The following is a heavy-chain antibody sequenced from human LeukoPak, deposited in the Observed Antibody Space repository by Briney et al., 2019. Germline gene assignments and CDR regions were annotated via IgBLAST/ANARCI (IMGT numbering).Heavy chain of an antibody. D-gene: IGHD6-13*01. J-gene: IGHJ4*02. V-gene: IGHV5-51*01. CDR1: GYSFTNYW. CDR3: SRLVESSNRWYFDY. Sequence: ESLEISCNGSGYSFTNYWVALVRPKPGKGLDLIRTIFPCYSDTRHRPSFQGQVPIPGDKSIITAYFQWIRLEASDTAIDFLSRLVESSNRWYFDYWGQGTLVTVSS. CDR2: IFPCYSDT.